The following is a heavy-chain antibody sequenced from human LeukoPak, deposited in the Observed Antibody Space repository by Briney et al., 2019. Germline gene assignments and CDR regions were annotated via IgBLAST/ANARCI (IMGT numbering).Heavy chain of an antibody. CDR1: GGSFSGYY. CDR2: VNHSGST. Sequence: SETLSLTCAVYGGSFSGYYWSWIRQPPGKGLEWIGEVNHSGSTNYNPSLKSRVTISVDPSKNQFCLKLSSVSAADTAVYYCARGTRRAARDYWGQGTLVTVSS. D-gene: IGHD5-18*01. V-gene: IGHV4-34*01. CDR3: ARGTRRAARDY. J-gene: IGHJ4*02.